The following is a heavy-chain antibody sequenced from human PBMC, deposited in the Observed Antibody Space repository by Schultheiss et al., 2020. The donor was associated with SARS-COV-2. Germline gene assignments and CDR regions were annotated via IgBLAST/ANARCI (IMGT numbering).Heavy chain of an antibody. CDR3: ASLSIVGADFDY. CDR2: IHYTGST. J-gene: IGHJ4*02. D-gene: IGHD1-26*01. CDR1: GLTFSAYS. V-gene: IGHV4-59*01. Sequence: GSLRLSCAVSGLTFSAYSMMWVRQAPGKGLEWIGYIHYTGSTNYNPSLQSRVTISVDKSKNQFSLKLSSVTAADTAVYYCASLSIVGADFDYWGQGTLVTVSS.